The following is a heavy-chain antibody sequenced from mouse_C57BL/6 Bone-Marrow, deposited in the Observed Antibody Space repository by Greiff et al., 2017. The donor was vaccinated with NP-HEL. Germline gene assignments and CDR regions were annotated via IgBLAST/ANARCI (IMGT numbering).Heavy chain of an antibody. Sequence: EVQVVESGGDLVKPGGSLKLSCAASGFTFSSYGMSWVRQTPDQRLEWVATISSGGSYTYYPDSVKGRFTFSRDNAKNTLYLQMSSLKSEDTAMYYCASPYDYDVAWFAYWGQGTLVTVSA. CDR1: GFTFSSYG. CDR2: ISSGGSYT. CDR3: ASPYDYDVAWFAY. D-gene: IGHD2-4*01. J-gene: IGHJ3*01. V-gene: IGHV5-6*01.